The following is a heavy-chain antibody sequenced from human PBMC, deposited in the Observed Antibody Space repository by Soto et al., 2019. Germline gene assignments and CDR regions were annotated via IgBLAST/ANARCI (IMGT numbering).Heavy chain of an antibody. Sequence: ASVKVSCKASGYTFTSYAMHWVRQAPGQRLEWMGWISAYNGNTYYAQKLQGRVTMTTDTSTSTAYMELRSLRSDDTAVYYCARVPRYSVDYWGQGTLVTVSS. D-gene: IGHD2-21*01. J-gene: IGHJ4*02. CDR3: ARVPRYSVDY. V-gene: IGHV1-18*01. CDR2: ISAYNGNT. CDR1: GYTFTSYA.